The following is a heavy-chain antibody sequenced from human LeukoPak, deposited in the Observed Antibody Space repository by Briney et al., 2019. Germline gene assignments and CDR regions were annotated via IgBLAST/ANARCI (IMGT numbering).Heavy chain of an antibody. V-gene: IGHV3-73*01. Sequence: PGESLRLSCAASGFTFSGSAMHWVRQASGKGLEWVGRIRSKANSYATAYAASVKGRFTISRDDSKNTAYLQMNSLKTEDTAVYYCAKDPSCSGGSCYTFFDYWGQGTLVTVSS. CDR2: IRSKANSYAT. D-gene: IGHD2-15*01. J-gene: IGHJ4*02. CDR3: AKDPSCSGGSCYTFFDY. CDR1: GFTFSGSA.